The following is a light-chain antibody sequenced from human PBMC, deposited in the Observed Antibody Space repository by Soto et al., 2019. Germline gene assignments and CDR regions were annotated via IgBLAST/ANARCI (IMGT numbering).Light chain of an antibody. CDR1: QSISSY. Sequence: DIQMTQSPSSLSASVGDRVTITCRASQSISSYLNWYQQKPGKAPKLLIYDASSLQSGVPSMFSGSGSGTDFTLTISSLQPEDFATYYCQQSYSTLFTFGPGTKVDIK. J-gene: IGKJ3*01. V-gene: IGKV1-39*01. CDR3: QQSYSTLFT. CDR2: DAS.